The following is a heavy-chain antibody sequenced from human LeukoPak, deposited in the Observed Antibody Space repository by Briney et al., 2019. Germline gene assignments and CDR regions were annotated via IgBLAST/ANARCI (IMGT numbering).Heavy chain of an antibody. CDR3: ARVGYCSGGSCSGPYNWFDP. CDR1: GYTFTSYG. V-gene: IGHV1-18*01. D-gene: IGHD2-15*01. Sequence: VASVKVSCKASGYTFTSYGISWVRQAPGQGLEWMGWISAYNGNTNYAQKLQGRVTMTTDTSTSTAYMELSSLRSEDTAVYYCARVGYCSGGSCSGPYNWFDPRGQGTLVTVSS. CDR2: ISAYNGNT. J-gene: IGHJ5*02.